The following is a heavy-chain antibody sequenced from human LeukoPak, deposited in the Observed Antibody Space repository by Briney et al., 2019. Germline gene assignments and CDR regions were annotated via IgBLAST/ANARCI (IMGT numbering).Heavy chain of an antibody. CDR2: ISWNSGSI. J-gene: IGHJ4*02. CDR3: AKGHLGATGTFDY. Sequence: PGGSLRLSCAASGFTFDDYATHWVRQAPGKGLEWVSGISWNSGSIGYADSVKGRFTISRDNAKNSLYLQMNSLRAEDTALYYCAKGHLGATGTFDYWGQGTLVTVSS. V-gene: IGHV3-9*01. D-gene: IGHD3-16*01. CDR1: GFTFDDYA.